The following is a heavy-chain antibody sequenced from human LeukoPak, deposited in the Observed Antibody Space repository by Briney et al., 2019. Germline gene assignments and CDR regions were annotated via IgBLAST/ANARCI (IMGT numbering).Heavy chain of an antibody. D-gene: IGHD4-23*01. CDR2: IYDSGRT. Sequence: SETLPLTCTVSGGAISSGGYSWSWIRQPPGKELEWIGYIYDSGRTYYNPSLKSRVTISLDTSKNQFSLKVNSVTAADTAVYYCVGGIYGDNNWGQGTLVTVSS. J-gene: IGHJ4*02. CDR1: GGAISSGGYS. CDR3: VGGIYGDNN. V-gene: IGHV4-30-4*07.